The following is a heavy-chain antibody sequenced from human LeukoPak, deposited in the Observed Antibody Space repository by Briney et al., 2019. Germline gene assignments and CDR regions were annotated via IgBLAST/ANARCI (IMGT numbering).Heavy chain of an antibody. V-gene: IGHV4-39*07. CDR2: IYYSGST. CDR3: ARLGSSGWFYFDY. J-gene: IGHJ4*02. CDR1: GGSISSSSYY. Sequence: SETLFLTCTVSGGSISSSSYYWGWIRQPPGKGLEWIGSIYYSGSTYYNPSLKSRVTISVDTSKNQFSLKLSSVTAADTAVYYCARLGSSGWFYFDYWGQGTLVTVSS. D-gene: IGHD6-19*01.